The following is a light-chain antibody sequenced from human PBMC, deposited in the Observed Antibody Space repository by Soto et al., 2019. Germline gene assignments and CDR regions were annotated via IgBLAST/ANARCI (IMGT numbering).Light chain of an antibody. CDR1: SSNVGSYDL. J-gene: IGLJ2*01. CDR2: QGS. Sequence: QSALTQPASVSGSPGQSITISCTGTSSNVGSYDLVSWYQQHPGKAPKVMIYQGSKRPSGVSNRLSGSKSGTTASLTISGLEAEDEADYYCGWYAGSRALDVGFGGGTQRAVL. V-gene: IGLV2-23*03. CDR3: GWYAGSRALDVG.